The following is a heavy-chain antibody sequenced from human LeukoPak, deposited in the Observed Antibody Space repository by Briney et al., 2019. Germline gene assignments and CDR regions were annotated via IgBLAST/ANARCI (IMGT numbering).Heavy chain of an antibody. CDR2: ISAYNGNT. V-gene: IGHV1-18*01. Sequence: ASVTVSCKASGYTFTSHDISWVRQATGQGLEWMGWISAYNGNTNYAQKLQGRVTMTTDTSTSTAYMELRSLRSDDTAVYYCAKMTGRYGMDVWGQGTTVTVSS. CDR1: GYTFTSHD. CDR3: AKMTGRYGMDV. J-gene: IGHJ6*02.